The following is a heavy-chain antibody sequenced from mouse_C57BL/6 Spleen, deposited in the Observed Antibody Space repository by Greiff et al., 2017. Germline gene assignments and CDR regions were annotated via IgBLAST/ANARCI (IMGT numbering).Heavy chain of an antibody. Sequence: VQLQQPGAELVKPGASVKLSCKASGYTFTSYWMQWVKQRPGQGLEWIGEIDPSDRYTNSNQKFKGKATLTVDTSSSTAYMQLSSLTSDDPAVYYCARPAYYSNYWYIDVWGTGTTVTVAS. D-gene: IGHD2-5*01. V-gene: IGHV1-50*01. CDR2: IDPSDRYT. CDR1: GYTFTSYW. CDR3: ARPAYYSNYWYIDV. J-gene: IGHJ1*03.